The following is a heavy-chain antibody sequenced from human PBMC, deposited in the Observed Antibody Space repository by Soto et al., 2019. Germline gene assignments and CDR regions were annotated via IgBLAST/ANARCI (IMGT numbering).Heavy chain of an antibody. CDR2: IYWDDDK. J-gene: IGHJ3*01. V-gene: IGHV2-5*02. CDR3: AHRQTSVTSWGAYDV. D-gene: IGHD4-17*01. CDR1: GFSLSTSGVG. Sequence: QITLKESGPTLVKPTQTLTLTCTFSGFSLSTSGVGVGWIRQPPGKPLEWLALIYWDDDKRYSPSLKSKLTITQDTSRNQVVLTMANMDPVDTATYFCAHRQTSVTSWGAYDVWGQGTMVTVSS.